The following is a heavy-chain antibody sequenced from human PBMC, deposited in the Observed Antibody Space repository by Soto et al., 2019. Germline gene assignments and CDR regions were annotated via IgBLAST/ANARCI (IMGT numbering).Heavy chain of an antibody. D-gene: IGHD5-12*01. Sequence: SETLSPTCAVSGGSISSGGYSWSWIRQPPGKGLEWIGYIYHSGSTYYNPSLKSRVTISVDRSKNQFSLKLSSVTAADTAVYYCARSFSGRGWFDPWGQGTLVTVSS. J-gene: IGHJ5*02. CDR1: GGSISSGGYS. CDR3: ARSFSGRGWFDP. CDR2: IYHSGST. V-gene: IGHV4-30-2*01.